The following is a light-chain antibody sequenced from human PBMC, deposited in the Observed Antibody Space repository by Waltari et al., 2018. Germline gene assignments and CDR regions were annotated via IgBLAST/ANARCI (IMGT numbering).Light chain of an antibody. CDR1: QSIRSY. V-gene: IGKV1-39*01. Sequence: DIQMTQSPSSLSASVGDRVTITCRASQSIRSYLNWYQQKPGKAPKRLIYAASSLQSGVPSRFSCSGSGTDFTLTISSLQPEEFATYYCQQSDSTPQYTFGQGTKLEIK. CDR2: AAS. J-gene: IGKJ2*01. CDR3: QQSDSTPQYT.